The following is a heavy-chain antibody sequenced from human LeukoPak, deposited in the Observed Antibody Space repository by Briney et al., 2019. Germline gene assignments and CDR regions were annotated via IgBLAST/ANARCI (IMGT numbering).Heavy chain of an antibody. CDR2: IIPIFGTA. CDR3: ARDSSGWYGDYYYYMDV. D-gene: IGHD6-19*01. J-gene: IGHJ6*03. V-gene: IGHV1-69*13. Sequence: SVKVSCKASGGTFSSYAISWVRQAPGQGLEWMGGIIPIFGTANYAQKFQGRVTITADESTSTAYMELSSPRSEDTAVYYCARDSSGWYGDYYYYMDVWGKGTTVTVSS. CDR1: GGTFSSYA.